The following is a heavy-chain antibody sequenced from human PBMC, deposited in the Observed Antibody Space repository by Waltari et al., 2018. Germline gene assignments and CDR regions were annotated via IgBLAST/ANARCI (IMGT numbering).Heavy chain of an antibody. D-gene: IGHD3-10*01. CDR1: GYSISSGYY. CDR2: INHSGLT. V-gene: IGHV4-38-2*01. Sequence: QVPLQESGPRLVTPSETLSLNCAVSGYSISSGYYWDWIRQPPGKGREWMGTINHSGLTYYNPSLKSRVTISVDTSKNHFSLGMRSVTAADTAVYYCARGGGLLRGVSGYGYGMDVWGQGTTVTVSS. J-gene: IGHJ6*02. CDR3: ARGGGLLRGVSGYGYGMDV.